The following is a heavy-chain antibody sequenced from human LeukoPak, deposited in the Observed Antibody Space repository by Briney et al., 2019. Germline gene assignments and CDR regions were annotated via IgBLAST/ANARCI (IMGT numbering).Heavy chain of an antibody. J-gene: IGHJ4*02. V-gene: IGHV4-4*07. CDR3: ARNAGDY. CDR2: IYASGNT. CDR1: GGPISSSY. Sequence: SETLSLTCGVSGGPISSSYWSWIRQLAGKGLEWIGRIYASGNTNYNPSPLRRASMSIAVSMNQFSLRLTSETAADTAVYYCARNAGDYWGQGTLVTVSS.